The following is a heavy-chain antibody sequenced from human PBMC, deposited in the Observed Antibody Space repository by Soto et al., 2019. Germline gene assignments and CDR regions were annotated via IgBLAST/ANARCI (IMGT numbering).Heavy chain of an antibody. CDR2: IIPIFGTA. CDR3: AREGSRVHQNYYDSSGYYPEAFDS. Sequence: QVQLVQSGAEVKKPGSSVKVSCKASGGTFSSYAISWVRQAPGQGLEWMGGIIPIFGTANYAQKFQGRVTITADESTSTAYMELSSLRSEDTAVYYCAREGSRVHQNYYDSSGYYPEAFDSGGQGTMVTVSS. V-gene: IGHV1-69*01. D-gene: IGHD3-22*01. J-gene: IGHJ3*02. CDR1: GGTFSSYA.